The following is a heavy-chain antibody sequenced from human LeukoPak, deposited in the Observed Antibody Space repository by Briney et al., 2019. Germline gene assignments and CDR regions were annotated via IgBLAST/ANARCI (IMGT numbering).Heavy chain of an antibody. V-gene: IGHV1-69*05. CDR2: IIPTFGTA. Sequence: SVKVPCEASGGTFSSYAISWVRQAPGQGLEWMGGIIPTFGTANYAQKFQGRVTITTDESTSTAYMELSSLRSEDTAVYYCARLSVADAFDIWGQGTMVTVSS. CDR3: ARLSVADAFDI. D-gene: IGHD6-19*01. CDR1: GGTFSSYA. J-gene: IGHJ3*02.